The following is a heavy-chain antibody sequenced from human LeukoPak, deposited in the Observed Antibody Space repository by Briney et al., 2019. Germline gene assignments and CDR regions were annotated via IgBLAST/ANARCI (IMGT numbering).Heavy chain of an antibody. Sequence: GGSLRLSCAASGFSFSTYAMSWVRQAPGKGLEWVSIISGSGSGTYYADSVKGRFTISRDNSKNRLYLQINSLRAEDTAVYYCAKVDNSYDYWGQGTLVTVSS. V-gene: IGHV3-23*01. J-gene: IGHJ4*02. D-gene: IGHD1-14*01. CDR2: ISGSGSGT. CDR3: AKVDNSYDY. CDR1: GFSFSTYA.